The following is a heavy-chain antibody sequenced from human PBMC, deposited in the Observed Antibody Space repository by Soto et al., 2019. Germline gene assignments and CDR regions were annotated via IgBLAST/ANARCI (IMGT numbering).Heavy chain of an antibody. J-gene: IGHJ4*02. CDR2: ISYTGST. V-gene: IGHV4-31*03. CDR3: ATTGGYGTPGDY. CDR1: GGSVSSGDYY. D-gene: IGHD5-12*01. Sequence: QVHLQESGPGLMKPSQTLSLNCTVSGGSVSSGDYYWTWIRQHPGKGLEWIGYISYTGSTYYNPSLESRVSISVDTSRTHFSLRLNSVTAADTAVYYCATTGGYGTPGDYWGQGTLVTVSS.